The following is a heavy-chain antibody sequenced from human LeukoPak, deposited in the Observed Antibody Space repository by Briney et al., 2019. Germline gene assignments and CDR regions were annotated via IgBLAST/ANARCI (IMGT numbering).Heavy chain of an antibody. CDR2: IYYSGSV. V-gene: IGHV4-59*08. J-gene: IGHJ4*02. Sequence: SETLSLTCTVSGGSLTSYYWSWIRQPPGKGLQWIGYIYYSGSVNYNPSLKSRVTISVDTSKNQFSLNLSSVTAADAAVYYCARLGSYFDYWGQGTQVTVSS. CDR1: GGSLTSYY. CDR3: ARLGSYFDY.